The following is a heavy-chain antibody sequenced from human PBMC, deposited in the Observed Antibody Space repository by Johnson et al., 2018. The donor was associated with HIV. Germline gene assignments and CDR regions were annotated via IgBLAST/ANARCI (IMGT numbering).Heavy chain of an antibody. D-gene: IGHD4-17*01. J-gene: IGHJ3*02. CDR2: ISSSGSTI. CDR3: ARVTSPVTTARYGAFDI. CDR1: GFTFSDYY. V-gene: IGHV3-11*04. Sequence: QMLLVESGGGLVKPGGSLRLSCAASGFTFSDYYMSWIRQAPGKGLEWVSYISSSGSTIYYADSMKGRFTISRDNSKNTLYLQMNSLRAEDTAVYYCARVTSPVTTARYGAFDIWGQGTMVTVSS.